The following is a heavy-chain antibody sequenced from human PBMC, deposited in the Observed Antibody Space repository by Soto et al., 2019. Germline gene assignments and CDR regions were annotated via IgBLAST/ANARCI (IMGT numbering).Heavy chain of an antibody. J-gene: IGHJ6*03. CDR1: GFTFSNAW. Sequence: GGSLRLSCAASGFTFSNAWMSWVRQAPGKGLEWVGRIKSKTDGGTTDYAAPVKGRFTISRDDSKNTLYLQMNSLKTEDTAVYYCTTVWYFDPEYYYYYYMDVWGKGTTVTVSS. CDR3: TTVWYFDPEYYYYYYMDV. CDR2: IKSKTDGGTT. D-gene: IGHD3-9*01. V-gene: IGHV3-15*01.